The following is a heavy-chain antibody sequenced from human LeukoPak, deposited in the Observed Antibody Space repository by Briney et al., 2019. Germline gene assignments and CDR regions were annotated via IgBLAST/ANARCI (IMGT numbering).Heavy chain of an antibody. Sequence: GASVKLSCKASGNTFSDYYLHWVRHAPGQGLEYMRVLHPRDGDTRYTQVFQRRLNLPRDLSPHTFYMEVSGLSSQDTALYYCARVPLRFDSPDTYDIWGQGTMVTVSS. V-gene: IGHV1-46*01. D-gene: IGHD3-22*01. CDR1: GNTFSDYY. CDR2: LHPRDGDT. J-gene: IGHJ3*02. CDR3: ARVPLRFDSPDTYDI.